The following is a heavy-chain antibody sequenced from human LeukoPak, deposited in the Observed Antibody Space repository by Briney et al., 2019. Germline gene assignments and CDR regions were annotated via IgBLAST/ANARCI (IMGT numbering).Heavy chain of an antibody. Sequence: GGSLRLSCAASGFTFGSYAMGWVRQAPGKGLEWVSGISGSGGSPYYTDSVKGRSTISKDNSKDTLYLQMNSLRDEDTAVYYCARDHPGSGWYVDYWGQGILVTVSS. CDR1: GFTFGSYA. CDR3: ARDHPGSGWYVDY. J-gene: IGHJ4*02. V-gene: IGHV3-23*01. CDR2: ISGSGGSP. D-gene: IGHD6-19*01.